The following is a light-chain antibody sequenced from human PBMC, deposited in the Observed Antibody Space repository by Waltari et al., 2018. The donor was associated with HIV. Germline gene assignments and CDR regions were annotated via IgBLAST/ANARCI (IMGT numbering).Light chain of an antibody. CDR3: QVWDSSSDHLV. CDR1: NIGSKS. V-gene: IGLV3-21*02. CDR2: DDS. Sequence: SYVLTQPTSVSVAPGQTARITCGGNNIGSKSVHRYQQKPGQAPVLVVYDDSDRPSGIPERFSGSNSVNPAPLTISRVEDGDEAEYYCQVWDSSSDHLVFGGGTKLTVL. J-gene: IGLJ2*01.